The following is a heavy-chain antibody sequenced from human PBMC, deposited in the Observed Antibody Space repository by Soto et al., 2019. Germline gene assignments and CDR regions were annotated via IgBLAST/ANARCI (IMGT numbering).Heavy chain of an antibody. D-gene: IGHD3-10*01. V-gene: IGHV3-21*01. CDR1: GFTFSSYS. CDR2: ISSSSSYI. J-gene: IGHJ4*02. Sequence: GGSLRLSCAASGFTFSSYSMNWVRQAPGKGLEWVSSISSSSSYIYYADSVKGRFTISRDNAKNSLYLQMNSLRAEDTAVYYCARDNADGPLWLGPGTDYWGQGTLVTVSS. CDR3: ARDNADGPLWLGPGTDY.